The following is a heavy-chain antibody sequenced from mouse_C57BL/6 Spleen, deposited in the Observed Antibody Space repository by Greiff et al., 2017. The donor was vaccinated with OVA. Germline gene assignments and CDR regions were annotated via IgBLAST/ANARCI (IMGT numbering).Heavy chain of an antibody. V-gene: IGHV1-55*01. CDR3: ARGDYGSNWYFDV. CDR1: GYTFTSYW. D-gene: IGHD1-1*01. CDR2: IYPGSGST. Sequence: QVHVKQPGAELVKPGASVKMSCKASGYTFTSYWITWVKQRPGQGLEWIGDIYPGSGSTNYNEKFKSKATLTVDTSSSTAYMQLSSLTSEDSAVYYCARGDYGSNWYFDVWGTGTTVTVSS. J-gene: IGHJ1*03.